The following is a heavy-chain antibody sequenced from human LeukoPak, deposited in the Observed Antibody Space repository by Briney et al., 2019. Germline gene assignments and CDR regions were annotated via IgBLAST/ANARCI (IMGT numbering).Heavy chain of an antibody. CDR2: INPNSGGT. Sequence: GASVKVSCKASGYTFTGYYMHWVRQAPGQGLEWMGWINPNSGGTNYAQKFQGRVTMTRDTSISTAYMELSRLRSDDTAVYYCAREKQQLPPFFDYWGQGTLVTVSS. V-gene: IGHV1-2*02. D-gene: IGHD6-13*01. CDR1: GYTFTGYY. J-gene: IGHJ4*02. CDR3: AREKQQLPPFFDY.